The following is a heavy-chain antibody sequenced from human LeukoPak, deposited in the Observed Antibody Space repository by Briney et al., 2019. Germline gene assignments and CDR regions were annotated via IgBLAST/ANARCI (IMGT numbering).Heavy chain of an antibody. CDR1: GFTFSSYA. CDR3: ARELVWRIAAPFDY. V-gene: IGHV3-30-3*01. D-gene: IGHD6-13*01. J-gene: IGHJ4*02. Sequence: PGRSLRLSCAASGFTFSSYAMHWVRQAPGKGPEWVAVISYDGSNKYYADSVKGRFTISRDNSKNTLYLQMNSLRAEDTAVYYCARELVWRIAAPFDYWGQGTLVTVSS. CDR2: ISYDGSNK.